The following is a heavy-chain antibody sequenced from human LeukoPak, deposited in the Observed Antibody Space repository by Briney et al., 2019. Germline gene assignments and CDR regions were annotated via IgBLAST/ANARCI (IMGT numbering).Heavy chain of an antibody. CDR3: AKDRGIAARLIAQH. D-gene: IGHD6-6*01. CDR1: GFTFSSYA. Sequence: GGSLRLSCAASGFTFSSYAMSWVRQAPGKGLERVSAISGSGGSTYYSDSVKGRFTISRDNSKNTLYMQINSLRAEDTAVYYCAKDRGIAARLIAQHWGQGTLVTVSS. J-gene: IGHJ1*01. CDR2: ISGSGGST. V-gene: IGHV3-23*01.